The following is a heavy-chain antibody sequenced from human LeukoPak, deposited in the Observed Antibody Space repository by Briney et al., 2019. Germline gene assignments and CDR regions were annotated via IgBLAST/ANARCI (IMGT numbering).Heavy chain of an antibody. CDR2: IYYSGNS. CDR3: ARDRWASSGWYNAFDI. CDR1: GGSISSGSYF. V-gene: IGHV4-39*02. J-gene: IGHJ3*02. Sequence: SETLSLTCNVSGGSISSGSYFWGWIRQPPGKGLEWIGNIYYSGNSYYNPSLKSRVTMSVDTSKNQFSLKLSSVTAADTAVYYCARDRWASSGWYNAFDIWGQGTMVTVSS. D-gene: IGHD6-19*01.